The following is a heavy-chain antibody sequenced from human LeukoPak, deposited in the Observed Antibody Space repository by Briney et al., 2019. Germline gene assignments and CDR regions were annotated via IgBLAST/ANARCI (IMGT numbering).Heavy chain of an antibody. J-gene: IGHJ4*02. CDR1: GGSISSSSYY. V-gene: IGHV4-39*01. D-gene: IGHD2-2*01. CDR3: ASSYCSSTSCPDY. Sequence: SETLSLTCTVSGGSISSSSYYWGWIRQPPGKGLEWIGSIYYSASTYYNPSLKSRVTISVDTSKNQFSLKLSSVTAADTAVYYCASSYCSSTSCPDYWGQGTLVTVSS. CDR2: IYYSAST.